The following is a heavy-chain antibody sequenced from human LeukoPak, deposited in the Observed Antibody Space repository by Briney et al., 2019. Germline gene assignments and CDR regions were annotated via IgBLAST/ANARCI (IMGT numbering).Heavy chain of an antibody. CDR2: IYYGGSS. CDR1: GDSISTWY. Sequence: SETLSLTCTVSGDSISTWYWSWLRQPPGKGLEWIGSIYYGGSSNYNPSLKSRVTISLDTSKNQISLDLNSVTATDTAVHYCARVGYTSRGGVRRFYQMDVWGKGTTVTVSS. D-gene: IGHD6-13*01. V-gene: IGHV4-59*12. CDR3: ARVGYTSRGGVRRFYQMDV. J-gene: IGHJ6*03.